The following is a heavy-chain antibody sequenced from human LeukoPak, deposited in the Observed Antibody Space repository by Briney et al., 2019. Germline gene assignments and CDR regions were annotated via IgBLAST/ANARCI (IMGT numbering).Heavy chain of an antibody. D-gene: IGHD3-9*01. V-gene: IGHV3-48*02. CDR2: INHNAEMI. CDR3: ARDHDWAFDL. J-gene: IGHJ4*02. Sequence: GGSLRLSCAASGFTVSSNYMSWVRQALGKGLEWIAYINHNAEMIFYPDFVKGRFTISRDNAKNSLYLQMNALRDEDTAIYYCARDHDWAFDLWGQGTLVTVSS. CDR1: GFTVSSNY.